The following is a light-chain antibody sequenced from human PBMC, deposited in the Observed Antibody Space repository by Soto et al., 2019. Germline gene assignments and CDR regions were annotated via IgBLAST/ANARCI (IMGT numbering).Light chain of an antibody. Sequence: DIPMTQSPSTLAASVGDRVTITCRASQSISSWLAWYQQKPGKAPKLLIYDASGLESGVPSRFSGSGSGTEYTLTISSLQPDDFATYYCQQHNSYSLWPCGQGTKVEIK. J-gene: IGKJ1*01. CDR1: QSISSW. CDR2: DAS. V-gene: IGKV1-5*01. CDR3: QQHNSYSLWP.